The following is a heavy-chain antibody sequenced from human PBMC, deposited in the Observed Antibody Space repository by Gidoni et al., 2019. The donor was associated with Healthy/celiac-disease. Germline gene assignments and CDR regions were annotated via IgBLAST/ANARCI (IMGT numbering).Heavy chain of an antibody. J-gene: IGHJ3*02. CDR2: ISWNSGSI. CDR3: AKDMAAAGRWSAFDI. V-gene: IGHV3-9*01. CDR1: GFTFDDYA. Sequence: EVQLVESGGGLVQPGRSLRLSCAASGFTFDDYAMHWVRQAPGKGLEWVSGISWNSGSIGYADSVKGRFTISRDNAKNSLYLQMNSLRAEDTALYYCAKDMAAAGRWSAFDIWGQGTMVTVSS. D-gene: IGHD6-13*01.